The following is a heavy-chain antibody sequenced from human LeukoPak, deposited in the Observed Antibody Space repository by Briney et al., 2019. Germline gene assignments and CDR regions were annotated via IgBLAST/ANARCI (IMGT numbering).Heavy chain of an antibody. CDR2: VANDGNDK. CDR3: AKDGTFGAATYYFDY. Sequence: PGGSLRLSCAASGFTFNNYGMHWVRQAPGKGLEWVAVVANDGNDKRYADSVKGRSTISRDNSKNTLYLQMNSLRAEDTAVNYCAKDGTFGAATYYFDYWGQGALVTVSS. D-gene: IGHD3-3*01. J-gene: IGHJ4*02. CDR1: GFTFNNYG. V-gene: IGHV3-30*18.